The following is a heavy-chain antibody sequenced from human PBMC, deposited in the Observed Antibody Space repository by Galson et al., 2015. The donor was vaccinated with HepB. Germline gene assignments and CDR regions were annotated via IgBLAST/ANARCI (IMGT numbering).Heavy chain of an antibody. Sequence: SLRLSCASSGLTFSGYSMNWVRQAPGKGLEWVSSISSSSSHIYYADSVKGRFTISRDNSKNTLYLQMNSLRAEDTAVYYCVREFSGLYYFDYWGQGTLVTVSS. CDR3: VREFSGLYYFDY. CDR2: ISSSSSHI. CDR1: GLTFSGYS. J-gene: IGHJ4*02. D-gene: IGHD3-10*01. V-gene: IGHV3-21*01.